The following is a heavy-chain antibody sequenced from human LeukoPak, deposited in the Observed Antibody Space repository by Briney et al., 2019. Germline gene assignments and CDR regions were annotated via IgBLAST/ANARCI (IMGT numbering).Heavy chain of an antibody. CDR1: GYSFTNYW. D-gene: IGHD3-22*01. CDR2: IYPGDSDT. CDR3: ARLNPYDSSGYYLDAFDI. Sequence: GESLKISCKGSGYSFTNYWIGWVRQMPGKGLEWMGIIYPGDSDTRYSPSFQGQVTISADKSISTAYLQWSSLKASDTAMYYCARLNPYDSSGYYLDAFDIWGQGTMVTVSS. V-gene: IGHV5-51*01. J-gene: IGHJ3*02.